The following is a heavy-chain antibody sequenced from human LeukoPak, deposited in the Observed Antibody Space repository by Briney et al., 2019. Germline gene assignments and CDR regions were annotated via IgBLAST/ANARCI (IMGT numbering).Heavy chain of an antibody. CDR1: GGSISSGSYY. CDR2: IYSSGST. V-gene: IGHV4-61*02. CDR3: APPPYYYEANGYSVA. D-gene: IGHD3-22*01. Sequence: SETLSLTCTVSGGSISSGSYYWSWIRQPAGKGLEWIGRIYSSGSTNYNPSLKSRVTISLETSKNQFSLKLSSVTAADTAVYYCAPPPYYYEANGYSVAWGQGTLVTVSS. J-gene: IGHJ5*02.